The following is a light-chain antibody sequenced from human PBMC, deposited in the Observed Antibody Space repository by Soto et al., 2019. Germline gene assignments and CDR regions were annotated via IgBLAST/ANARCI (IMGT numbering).Light chain of an antibody. CDR2: EGS. CDR3: CSYAGSSIFYV. Sequence: QSALTQPASVSGSPGQSITISCTGTSSDVGSYNLVSWYQQHPGKAPKLMIYEGSKRHSGVSDRFSGSKSGNTASLTVSGLQAEDEADYYCCSYAGSSIFYVFGSGTKLTVL. CDR1: SSDVGSYNL. J-gene: IGLJ1*01. V-gene: IGLV2-23*01.